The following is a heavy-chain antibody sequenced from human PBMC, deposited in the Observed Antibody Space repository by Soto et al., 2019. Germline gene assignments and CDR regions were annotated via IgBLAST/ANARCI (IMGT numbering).Heavy chain of an antibody. CDR1: GFTFSGSA. CDR2: IRSKADSYAT. D-gene: IGHD5-18*01. CDR3: TRHAGDTAMVTPLDY. Sequence: GGSLRLSCAASGFTFSGSAMHWVRQASGKGLEWVGRIRSKADSYATAYAASVKGRFTISRDDSKNTAYLQMNSLKTEDTAVYYCTRHAGDTAMVTPLDYRGQGTLVTVSS. J-gene: IGHJ4*02. V-gene: IGHV3-73*01.